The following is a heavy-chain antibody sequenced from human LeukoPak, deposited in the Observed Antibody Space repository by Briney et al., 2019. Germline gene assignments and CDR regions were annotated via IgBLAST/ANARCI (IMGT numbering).Heavy chain of an antibody. J-gene: IGHJ5*02. D-gene: IGHD5-12*01. CDR2: MNPNSGNT. CDR3: ARGSGYLGYNWFDP. CDR1: GYTFTSYD. V-gene: IGHV1-8*01. Sequence: ASVKVSCKASGYTFTSYDINWVRQATGQGLEWMGWMNPNSGNTGYAQKFQGRVTMTRTTSISTAYMELSSLRSEDTAVYYCARGSGYLGYNWFDPWGQGTLVTVSS.